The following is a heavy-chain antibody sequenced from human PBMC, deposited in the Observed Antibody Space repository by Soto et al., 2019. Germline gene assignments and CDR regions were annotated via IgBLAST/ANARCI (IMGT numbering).Heavy chain of an antibody. CDR2: IYYSAST. D-gene: IGHD3-10*01. CDR3: ARVLKNLITMVRGAHFDY. V-gene: IGHV4-31*03. CDR1: AGIISGGCYY. Sequence: SETLALNCTFSAGIISGGCYYCSWILQHPGNGLEWIGYIYYSASTYYNPSLKSRVTISVDTSKNQFSLKLSSVTAADTAVYYCARVLKNLITMVRGAHFDYWGQGTLVTVSS. J-gene: IGHJ4*02.